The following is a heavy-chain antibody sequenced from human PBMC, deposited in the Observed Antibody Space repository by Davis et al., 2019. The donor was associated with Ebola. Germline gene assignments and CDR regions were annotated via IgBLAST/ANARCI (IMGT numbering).Heavy chain of an antibody. CDR2: TKQVGSEK. CDR3: ARAGGRYCSGGSCYELYKLVDGVDY. V-gene: IGHV3-7*01. Sequence: PGGSLRLSCAASGFTSSSYWMSCVRQAPGKGLEWVANTKQVGSEKYYVDSVKGRFTISRDNAKNSLYLQMNSLRAEEKAVYYCARAGGRYCSGGSCYELYKLVDGVDYWGQGTLVTVSS. J-gene: IGHJ4*02. CDR1: GFTSSSYW. D-gene: IGHD2-15*01.